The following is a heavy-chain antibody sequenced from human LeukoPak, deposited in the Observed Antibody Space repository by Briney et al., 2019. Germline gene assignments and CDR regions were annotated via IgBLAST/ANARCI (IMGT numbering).Heavy chain of an antibody. V-gene: IGHV1-2*02. CDR1: GYTFTGYY. J-gene: IGHJ4*02. CDR2: INPNSGGT. D-gene: IGHD2-15*01. CDR3: ARELSDAVGGGGSCYAY. Sequence: ASVKVSCKASGYTFTGYYMHWVRQAPGQGLERMGWINPNSGGTNYAQKFQGRVTMTRDTSISTAYMELSRLRSDDTAVYYCARELSDAVGGGGSCYAYWGQGTLVTVSS.